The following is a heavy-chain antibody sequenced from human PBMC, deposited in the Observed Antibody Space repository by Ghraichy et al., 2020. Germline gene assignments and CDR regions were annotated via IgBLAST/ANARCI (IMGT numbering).Heavy chain of an antibody. J-gene: IGHJ6*02. CDR2: ISSSSSYI. Sequence: GGSLRLSCAASGFTFSSYSMNWVRQAPGKGLEWVSSISSSSSYIYYADSVKGRFTISRDNAKNSLYLQMNSLRAEDTAVYYCARDLEGVVIISYYYYGMDVWGQGTTVTVSS. V-gene: IGHV3-21*01. CDR1: GFTFSSYS. D-gene: IGHD3-3*01. CDR3: ARDLEGVVIISYYYYGMDV.